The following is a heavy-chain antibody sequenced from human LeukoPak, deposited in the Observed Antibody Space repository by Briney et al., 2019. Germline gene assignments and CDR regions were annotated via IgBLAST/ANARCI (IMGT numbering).Heavy chain of an antibody. CDR2: IYYSGST. Sequence: SETLSLTCAVYGGSFSGYYWSWIRQPPGKGLEWIGYIYYSGSTNYNPSLKSRVTISVDTSKNQFSLKLSSVTAADTAVYYCARENNYYYYMDVWGKGTTVTVSS. V-gene: IGHV4-59*01. J-gene: IGHJ6*03. CDR3: ARENNYYYYMDV. CDR1: GGSFSGYY.